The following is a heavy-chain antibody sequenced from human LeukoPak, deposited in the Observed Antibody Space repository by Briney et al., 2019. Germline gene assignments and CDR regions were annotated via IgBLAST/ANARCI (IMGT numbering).Heavy chain of an antibody. CDR3: APGIFDWLTREEYYFDY. CDR2: IYHSGST. D-gene: IGHD3-9*01. CDR1: GYSISSGYY. Sequence: SETLSLTCTVSGYSISSGYYWGWIRQPPGKGLEWIGSIYHSGSTYYNSSLKSRVTISLDTSKNQFSLKLSSATAADTAVYYCAPGIFDWLTREEYYFDYWGQGTLVTVSS. J-gene: IGHJ4*02. V-gene: IGHV4-38-2*02.